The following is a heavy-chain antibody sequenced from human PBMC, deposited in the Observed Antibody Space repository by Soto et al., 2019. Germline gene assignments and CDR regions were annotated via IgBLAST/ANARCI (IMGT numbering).Heavy chain of an antibody. CDR2: INHSGST. V-gene: IGHV4-34*01. CDR3: ARLGRGAAR. CDR1: GGSFSGYY. J-gene: IGHJ4*02. D-gene: IGHD3-10*01. Sequence: QVQLQQWGAGLLKPSETLSLTCAVYGGSFSGYYWSWIRQPPGKGLEWIGEINHSGSTNYNPSLRSRVTISVDTSKREFSLRLSSVTAADTGVYYCARLGRGAARWGQGTLVTVSS.